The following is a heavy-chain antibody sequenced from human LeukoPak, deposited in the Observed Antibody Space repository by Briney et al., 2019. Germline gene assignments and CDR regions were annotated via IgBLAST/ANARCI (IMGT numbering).Heavy chain of an antibody. Sequence: GGSLRLSCAASGFTFSSYAMHWVRQAPGKGLEWVAVISYDGSNKYYADSVKGRFTISRDNAKNSLYLQMNSLRAEDTAVYYCAREGPLTVTKDAFDIWGQGTMVTVSS. V-gene: IGHV3-30*04. J-gene: IGHJ3*02. CDR1: GFTFSSYA. D-gene: IGHD4-17*01. CDR3: AREGPLTVTKDAFDI. CDR2: ISYDGSNK.